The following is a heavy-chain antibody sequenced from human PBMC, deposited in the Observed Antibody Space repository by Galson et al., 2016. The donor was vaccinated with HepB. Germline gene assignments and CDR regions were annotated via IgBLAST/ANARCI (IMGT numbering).Heavy chain of an antibody. CDR1: GFIFNSYS. J-gene: IGHJ4*02. CDR2: IRLRGAYM. Sequence: SLRLSCAASGFIFNSYSMNWVRQAPGKGLEWVSSIRLRGAYMYYADAVKGRFTISRDTARNSMYLQMNSLRVEDTAVYYCARSKDSRWYSSFDYWGQGTLATVSS. V-gene: IGHV3-21*01. D-gene: IGHD6-13*01. CDR3: ARSKDSRWYSSFDY.